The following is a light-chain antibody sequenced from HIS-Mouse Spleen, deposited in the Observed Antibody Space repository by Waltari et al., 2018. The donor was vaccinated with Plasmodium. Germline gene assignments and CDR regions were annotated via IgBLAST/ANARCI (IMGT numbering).Light chain of an antibody. Sequence: IARTQSPATLSVSPGERATLSCRASQSVSRNLAWYQQKPDQDPRLLIYGEATRATGIPARFSGSGSGTEFTLSISSMQSEDFAVYYCQQYNNWPRGTFGQGTKVEIK. CDR2: GEA. CDR3: QQYNNWPRGT. J-gene: IGKJ1*01. V-gene: IGKV3-15*01. CDR1: QSVSRN.